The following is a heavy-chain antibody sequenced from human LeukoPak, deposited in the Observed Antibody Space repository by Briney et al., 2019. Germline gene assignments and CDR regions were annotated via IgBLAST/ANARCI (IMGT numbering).Heavy chain of an antibody. J-gene: IGHJ4*02. CDR3: ARDEGSWNYEY. CDR1: GFTFSQYE. V-gene: IGHV3-48*03. Sequence: GGSLRLSCAGFGFTFSQYEMNWVRQAPGKGLEWISYISTSSTTIYYADSVKGRFTISRDDAKNSLYLQMNSLRAEDTAVYYCARDEGSWNYEYWGQGTLVTVSS. CDR2: ISTSSTTI. D-gene: IGHD1-7*01.